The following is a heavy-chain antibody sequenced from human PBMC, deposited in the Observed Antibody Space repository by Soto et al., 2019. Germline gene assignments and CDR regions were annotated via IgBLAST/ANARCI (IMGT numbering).Heavy chain of an antibody. CDR3: ARGIATGQLDP. D-gene: IGHD2-15*01. V-gene: IGHV1-3*01. J-gene: IGHJ5*02. Sequence: SVKVTCKASGYTVTSYGISWVRQAPGQRLEWMGWINPDNGNTKSSQKFQYRVIITRDTSARTAYMDLSSLRSEDTAVYYCARGIATGQLDPWGQGTLVTVSS. CDR1: GYTVTSYG. CDR2: INPDNGNT.